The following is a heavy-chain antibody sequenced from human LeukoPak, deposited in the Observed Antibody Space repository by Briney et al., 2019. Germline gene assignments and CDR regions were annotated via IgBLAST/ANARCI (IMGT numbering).Heavy chain of an antibody. V-gene: IGHV3-23*01. CDR3: AKSLGYGDYQGYYYFDY. J-gene: IGHJ4*02. CDR2: IHGSGETT. CDR1: ALRFSSFA. D-gene: IGHD4-17*01. Sequence: GGSLRLSCAASALRFSSFAMTWVRQVPGKGLEWVSGIHGSGETTYYADSVKGRFTISRDNSKNTLYLQMNSLRSEDTAVYYCAKSLGYGDYQGYYYFDYWGQGTLVTVSS.